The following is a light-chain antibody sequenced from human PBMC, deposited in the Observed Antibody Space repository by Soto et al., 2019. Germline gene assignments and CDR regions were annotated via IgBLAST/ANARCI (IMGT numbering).Light chain of an antibody. J-gene: IGLJ1*01. CDR3: SSYTSSSTRV. V-gene: IGLV2-14*01. CDR1: SSDAGGYNY. CDR2: EVS. Sequence: QSVLTQPASVSGTPGQSITISCTGTSSDAGGYNYVSWYQQHPGKAPKLMIYEVSNRPSGVSNRFSGSKSGNTASLTISGLQAEYEADYYCSSYTSSSTRVFGTWTKVTVL.